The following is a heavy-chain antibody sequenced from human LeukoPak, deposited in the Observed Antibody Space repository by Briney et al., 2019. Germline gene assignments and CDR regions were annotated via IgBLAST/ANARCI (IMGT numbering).Heavy chain of an antibody. D-gene: IGHD3-3*01. V-gene: IGHV1-69*13. Sequence: ASVKVSCKASGGTFSSYAISWVRQAPGQGLEWMGGIIPIFGTANYAQKFQGRVTITADESTSTAYMELSSLRSEDTAVYYCARVPFVNFWSGYFGPLAGVYYYCYMDVWGKGTTVTVSS. J-gene: IGHJ6*03. CDR3: ARVPFVNFWSGYFGPLAGVYYYCYMDV. CDR1: GGTFSSYA. CDR2: IIPIFGTA.